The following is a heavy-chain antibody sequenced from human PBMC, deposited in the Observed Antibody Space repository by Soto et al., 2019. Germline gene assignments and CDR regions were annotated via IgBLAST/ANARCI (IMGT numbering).Heavy chain of an antibody. CDR3: ARDNQCYSSSWYVRGMDV. V-gene: IGHV3-33*01. CDR2: IWYDGSNK. D-gene: IGHD6-13*01. Sequence: QVQLVESGGGVVQPGRSLRLSCAASGFTFSSYGMHWVRQAPGKGLEWVAVIWYDGSNKYYADSVKGRFTISRDNSKNTLYLQMNSLRAEDTAVYYCARDNQCYSSSWYVRGMDVWGQGTTVTVSS. CDR1: GFTFSSYG. J-gene: IGHJ6*02.